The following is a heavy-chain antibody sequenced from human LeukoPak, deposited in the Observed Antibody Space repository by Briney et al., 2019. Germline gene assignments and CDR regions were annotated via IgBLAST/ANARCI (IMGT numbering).Heavy chain of an antibody. J-gene: IGHJ4*02. CDR2: ISVFNGNK. CDR3: ARDHFDFLAGYYDY. V-gene: IGHV1-18*01. Sequence: KPGASVKVSCKASGYTFTTYGISWARQAPGQGLEWMGWISVFNGNKRYAQKFQGRVTLTTDTSTSTAYMEAGSLRSDDTAVYYCARDHFDFLAGYYDYWGQGTLVSVSS. D-gene: IGHD3-9*01. CDR1: GYTFTTYG.